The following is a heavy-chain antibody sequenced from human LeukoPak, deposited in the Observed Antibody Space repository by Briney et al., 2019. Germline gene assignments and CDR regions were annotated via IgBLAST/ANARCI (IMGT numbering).Heavy chain of an antibody. J-gene: IGHJ5*02. Sequence: ASVKVSCKASGFTFPSSAMQWVRQARGQRLGWIGWIVVGSDNTNYAQKFQERLTITRDMSTSTAYMELSSLRSDDTAVYYCVADPYYDASGPPRWFDPWGQGTLVTVSS. CDR2: IVVGSDNT. CDR1: GFTFPSSA. D-gene: IGHD3-22*01. CDR3: VADPYYDASGPPRWFDP. V-gene: IGHV1-58*02.